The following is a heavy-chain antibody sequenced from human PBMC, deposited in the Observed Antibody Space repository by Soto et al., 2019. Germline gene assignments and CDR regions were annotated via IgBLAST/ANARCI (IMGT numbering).Heavy chain of an antibody. Sequence: EASVKVSCKASGGTFSSYAISWVRQAPGQGLEWMGGIIPIFGTANYAQKFQGRVTITADESTSTAYMELSSLRSEDTAVYYCARYPGLGGDGYSYFDYWGQGTLVTVSS. D-gene: IGHD3-16*01. CDR1: GGTFSSYA. V-gene: IGHV1-69*13. CDR2: IIPIFGTA. J-gene: IGHJ4*02. CDR3: ARYPGLGGDGYSYFDY.